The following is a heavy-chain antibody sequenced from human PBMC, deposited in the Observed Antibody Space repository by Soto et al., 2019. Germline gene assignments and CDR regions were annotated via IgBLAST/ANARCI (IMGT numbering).Heavy chain of an antibody. CDR2: ISSSGSTI. CDR1: GFTFSSYE. V-gene: IGHV3-48*03. Sequence: PGGSLRLSCAASGFTFSSYEMNWVRQAPGKGREWGSYISSSGSTIYYADSVKGRFTISRDNAKNSLYLQMNSLRAEDTAVYYCARSHYYDSSGYYDYYYGMDVWGQGTTVTVSS. D-gene: IGHD3-22*01. J-gene: IGHJ6*02. CDR3: ARSHYYDSSGYYDYYYGMDV.